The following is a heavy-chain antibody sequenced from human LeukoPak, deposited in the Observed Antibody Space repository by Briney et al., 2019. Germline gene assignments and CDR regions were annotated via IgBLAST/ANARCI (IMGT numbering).Heavy chain of an antibody. Sequence: GASVKVSCKVSGYTLSGLSMYWSRQAPGKGVEWMGGCYTEDSETIYAQKFQGRVTMTADQSTDTAYMELSSLRSEDTAVYYCATRKRPLAFDISGQGTMVTVSS. J-gene: IGHJ3*02. V-gene: IGHV1-24*01. CDR2: CYTEDSET. CDR1: GYTLSGLS. CDR3: ATRKRPLAFDI.